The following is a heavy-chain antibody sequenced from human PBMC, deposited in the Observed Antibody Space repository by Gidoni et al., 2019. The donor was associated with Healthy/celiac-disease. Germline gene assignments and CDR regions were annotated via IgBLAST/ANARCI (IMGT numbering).Heavy chain of an antibody. J-gene: IGHJ4*02. V-gene: IGHV3-73*01. CDR3: TRYDSSGSRD. CDR2: IRSKANSYAT. CDR1: GFTFSGSA. D-gene: IGHD3-22*01. Sequence: EVQLVESGGGLVQPGGSLKLSCAASGFTFSGSAMHWVRQASGKGLEWVGRIRSKANSYATAYAASVKGRFTISRDDSKNTAYLQMNSLKTEDTAVYYCTRYDSSGSRDWGQGTLVTVSS.